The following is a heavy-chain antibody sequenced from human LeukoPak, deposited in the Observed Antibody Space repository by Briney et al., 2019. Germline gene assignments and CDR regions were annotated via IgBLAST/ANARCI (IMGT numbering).Heavy chain of an antibody. J-gene: IGHJ4*02. CDR1: GYTFTSYG. CDR3: AREYKPRCPGY. D-gene: IGHD1-14*01. V-gene: IGHV1-46*01. Sequence: ASVKVSCKASGYTFTSYGISWVRQAPGQGLGWMGIINPSGGSTSYAQKFQGRVTMTRDTSTSTVYTELSSLRSEDTAVYYCAREYKPRCPGYWGQGTLVTVSS. CDR2: INPSGGST.